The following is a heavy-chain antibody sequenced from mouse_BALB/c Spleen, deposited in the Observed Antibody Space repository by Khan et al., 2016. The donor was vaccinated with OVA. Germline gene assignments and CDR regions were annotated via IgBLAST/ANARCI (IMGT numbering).Heavy chain of an antibody. CDR1: GFTFSTYG. Sequence: EVELVESGGDIVKPGGSLKLSCAASGFTFSTYGMSWVRQTPDKRLEWVATVSTGGHYTYYTDTVKGRFTISRDNAKNTLYLQMSSLKSEDTAMYYCARMARTINWGQGTTLTVSS. J-gene: IGHJ2*01. V-gene: IGHV5-6*01. CDR3: ARMARTIN. CDR2: VSTGGHYT.